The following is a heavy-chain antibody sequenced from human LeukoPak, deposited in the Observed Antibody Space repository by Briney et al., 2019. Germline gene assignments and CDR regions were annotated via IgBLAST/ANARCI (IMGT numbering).Heavy chain of an antibody. V-gene: IGHV1-46*01. CDR3: ARDHSNSRTWWFDP. Sequence: ASVKVSCKASGYTFSGNWIHWVRQAPGQGLEWMGIINPNDGMTSYAQRFQSRVTLTRDTSTSSVYMELSSLTSDDTAVYYCARDHSNSRTWWFDPWGQGTLVTVSS. J-gene: IGHJ5*02. D-gene: IGHD2-2*01. CDR2: INPNDGMT. CDR1: GYTFSGNW.